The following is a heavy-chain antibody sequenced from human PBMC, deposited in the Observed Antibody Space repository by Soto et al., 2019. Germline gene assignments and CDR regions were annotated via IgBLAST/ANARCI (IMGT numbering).Heavy chain of an antibody. V-gene: IGHV4-39*01. D-gene: IGHD3-22*01. J-gene: IGHJ3*02. CDR1: GGSISSSSYY. CDR3: ARNPSASSGSVYSSGYYPDAFDI. CDR2: IYYSGST. Sequence: SETLSLTCTVSGGSISSSSYYWGWIRQPPGKGLEWIGSIYYSGSTYYNPSLKSRVTISVDTSKNQFSLKVSSVTAADTAVYYCARNPSASSGSVYSSGYYPDAFDIWGQGTMVTVSS.